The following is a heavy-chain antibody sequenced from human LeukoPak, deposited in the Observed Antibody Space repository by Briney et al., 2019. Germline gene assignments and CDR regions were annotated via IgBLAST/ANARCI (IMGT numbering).Heavy chain of an antibody. D-gene: IGHD3-3*01. CDR3: ARGGIFGVVKKIKNYFDY. CDR1: GGSISSGDYY. Sequence: SETLSLTCTVSGGSISSGDYYWSWIRQPPGKGLEWTGEINHSGSTNYNPSLKSRVTISVDTSKNQFSLKLSSVTAADTAVYYCARGGIFGVVKKIKNYFDYWGQGTLVTVSS. CDR2: INHSGST. J-gene: IGHJ4*02. V-gene: IGHV4-39*07.